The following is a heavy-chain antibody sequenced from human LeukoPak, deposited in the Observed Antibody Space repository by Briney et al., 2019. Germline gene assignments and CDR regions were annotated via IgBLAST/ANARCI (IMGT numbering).Heavy chain of an antibody. J-gene: IGHJ4*02. CDR2: IYHSGST. V-gene: IGHV4-4*02. CDR3: ARSSYGFPFDY. CDR1: GGSISSSNW. Sequence: SGTLSLTCAVSGGSISSSNWWSWVRQPPGKGLEWIGEIYHSGSTNYNPSLKSRATISVDKSKNQFSLKLSSVTAADTAVYYCARSSYGFPFDYRGQGTLVTVSS. D-gene: IGHD3-10*01.